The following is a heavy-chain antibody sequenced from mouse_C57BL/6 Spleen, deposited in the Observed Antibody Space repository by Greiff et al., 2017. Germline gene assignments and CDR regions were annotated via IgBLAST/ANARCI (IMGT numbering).Heavy chain of an antibody. CDR1: GYAFSSYW. V-gene: IGHV1-80*01. Sequence: VKLQESGAELVKPGASVKISCKASGYAFSSYWMNWVKQRPGKGLEWIGQIYPGDGDTNYNGKFKGKATLTADKSSSTAYMQLSSLTSEDSAVYFCARDGSYPWYFDVWGTGTTVTVSS. CDR3: ARDGSYPWYFDV. J-gene: IGHJ1*03. D-gene: IGHD1-1*02. CDR2: IYPGDGDT.